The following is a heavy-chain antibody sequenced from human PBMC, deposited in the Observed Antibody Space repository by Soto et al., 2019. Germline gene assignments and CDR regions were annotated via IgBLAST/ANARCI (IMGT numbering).Heavy chain of an antibody. CDR3: ARQNMYELGVGSVDP. V-gene: IGHV4-39*01. Sequence: SETLSLTCTVSGGSIISSSYYWVWIRQPPGKGLEWIGSIYYSGSTYYNPSLKSRVTISVDTSKNQFSLKLSSVTAADTAVYYCARQNMYELGVGSVDPWGQGTLVTVSS. CDR1: GGSIISSSYY. J-gene: IGHJ5*02. D-gene: IGHD3-10*01. CDR2: IYYSGST.